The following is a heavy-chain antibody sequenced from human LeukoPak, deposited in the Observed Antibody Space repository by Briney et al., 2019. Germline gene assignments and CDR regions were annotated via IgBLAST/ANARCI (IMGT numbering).Heavy chain of an antibody. V-gene: IGHV3-7*01. CDR2: IKQDGSEK. CDR3: AREMGSPPYYFDY. Sequence: GGSLRLSCAASGFTVSSYWMSWVRQAPGKGLEWVANIKQDGSEKYYVDSVKGRFTISRDNAKNSLYLQMNSLRAEDTAVYYCAREMGSPPYYFDYWGQGTLVTVSS. D-gene: IGHD2-15*01. CDR1: GFTVSSYW. J-gene: IGHJ4*02.